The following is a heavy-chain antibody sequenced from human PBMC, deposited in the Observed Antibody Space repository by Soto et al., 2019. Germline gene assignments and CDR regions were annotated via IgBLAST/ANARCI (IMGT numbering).Heavy chain of an antibody. CDR3: AKRRPNYDFWSGYYFDY. CDR2: ISGSGGST. CDR1: GFTFSSYA. J-gene: IGHJ4*02. Sequence: PGGSLRLSCAASGFTFSSYAMSWVRQAPGKGLEWVSAISGSGGSTYYADSVKGRFTISRDNSKNTLYLQMNSLRAEDTAVYYCAKRRPNYDFWSGYYFDYWGQGTLVTVSS. V-gene: IGHV3-23*01. D-gene: IGHD3-3*01.